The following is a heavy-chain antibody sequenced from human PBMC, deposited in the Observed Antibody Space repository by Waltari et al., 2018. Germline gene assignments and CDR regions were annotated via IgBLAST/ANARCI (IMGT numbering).Heavy chain of an antibody. CDR3: ARARIAARPDDYYYYMDD. CDR2: MNPNSGNT. CDR1: VNPFTSYD. V-gene: IGHV1-8*01. J-gene: IGHJ6*03. Sequence: QVQLVQCGAEVKKPRASAKVACKASVNPFTSYDINWVRHATGHGLEWMGWMNPNSGNTGYAQKFHGTVNMTRNTSISTAYMELSSLISEDTAVYSCARARIAARPDDYYYYMDDWGKGTTVTVSS. D-gene: IGHD6-6*01.